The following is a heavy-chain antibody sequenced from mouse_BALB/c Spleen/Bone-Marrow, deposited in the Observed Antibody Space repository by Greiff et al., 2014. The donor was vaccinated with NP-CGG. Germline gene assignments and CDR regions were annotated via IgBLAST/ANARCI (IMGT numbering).Heavy chain of an antibody. CDR2: ISSGGSYT. CDR3: ASGNYYAMDY. J-gene: IGHJ4*01. CDR1: GFTSSSYG. D-gene: IGHD1-1*01. V-gene: IGHV5-6*01. Sequence: EVKLMESGGDLVKPGGSLKLSCAASGFTSSSYGMSWVRQTPDKRLEWVATISSGGSYTYYPDSVKGRFTISRDNAKNTLYLQMSSLKSEDTAMYYCASGNYYAMDYWGQGTSVTVSS.